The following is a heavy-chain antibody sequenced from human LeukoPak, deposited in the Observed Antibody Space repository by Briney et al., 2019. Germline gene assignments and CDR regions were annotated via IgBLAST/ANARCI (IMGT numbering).Heavy chain of an antibody. J-gene: IGHJ4*02. CDR3: ARGGEIAAAAFDY. D-gene: IGHD6-13*01. CDR1: GGSISSGGYY. V-gene: IGHV4-31*03. Sequence: PSETLSLTCTVSGGSISSGGYYWSWIRQHPGKGLEWIGYIYYSGSTYYNPSLKSRVTISVDTSKNQFSLKLSSVTAADTAVYYCARGGEIAAAAFDYWGQGTLVTVSS. CDR2: IYYSGST.